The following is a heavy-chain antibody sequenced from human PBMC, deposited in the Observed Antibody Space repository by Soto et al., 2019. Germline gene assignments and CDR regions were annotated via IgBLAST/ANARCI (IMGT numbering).Heavy chain of an antibody. CDR2: ISDSGGST. V-gene: IGHV3-23*01. D-gene: IGHD2-2*01. J-gene: IGHJ2*01. Sequence: EVQLLQSGGGLVQPGESLRLSCAVSEFTFSTYAMTWVRQAPGKGLEWVSAISDSGGSTYYADSVKGRFTISRDDSKNTLYLQMNSLRADDTAVYYCAQDGRYGSNVPWNFDLWGRGTLVTVSS. CDR1: EFTFSTYA. CDR3: AQDGRYGSNVPWNFDL.